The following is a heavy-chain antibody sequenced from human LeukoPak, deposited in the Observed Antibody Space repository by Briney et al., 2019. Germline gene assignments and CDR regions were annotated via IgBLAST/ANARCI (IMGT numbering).Heavy chain of an antibody. D-gene: IGHD4-17*01. J-gene: IGHJ5*02. CDR2: ISYEGTNE. V-gene: IGHV3-30*02. CDR3: AKDVNDYGDYVAVP. CDR1: GFAFGSYG. Sequence: GGSLRLSCTASGFAFGSYGMHWVRRAAGKGLEWVAYISYEGTNEKEADSVKGRFTISRDNSKNTLCLQMNSLRPEGTAVYYCAKDVNDYGDYVAVPWGQGTLVTVSS.